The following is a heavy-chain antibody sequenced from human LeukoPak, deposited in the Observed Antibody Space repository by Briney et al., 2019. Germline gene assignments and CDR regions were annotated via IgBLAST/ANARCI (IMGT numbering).Heavy chain of an antibody. Sequence: SETPSLTCTVSRGSISDYYWSWIRQPPGKGLEWIGYIYKSGSTNYNTKYSPPLQSRVIMSVDTSKSQVSLNLLSVTAADTAVYYCASLGGTYDYWGQGILVTVSS. CDR2: IYKSGST. CDR3: ASLGGTYDY. V-gene: IGHV4-59*08. D-gene: IGHD1-26*01. J-gene: IGHJ4*02. CDR1: RGSISDYY.